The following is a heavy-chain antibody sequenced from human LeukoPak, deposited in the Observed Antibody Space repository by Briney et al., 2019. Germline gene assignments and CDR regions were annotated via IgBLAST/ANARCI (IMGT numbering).Heavy chain of an antibody. Sequence: GSLRLSCALSGATVSSNHMSWVRQAPGKGLEWVSAIYAAGGTYYADSVKGRFTLSRDISKNMLYLQLNSLRVEDTAVYYCVRDSSWGQGALVTVSS. V-gene: IGHV3-66*01. CDR1: GATVSSNH. J-gene: IGHJ4*02. CDR2: IYAAGGT. CDR3: VRDSS.